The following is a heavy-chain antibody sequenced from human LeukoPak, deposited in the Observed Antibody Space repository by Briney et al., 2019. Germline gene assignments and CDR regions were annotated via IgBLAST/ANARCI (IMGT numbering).Heavy chain of an antibody. Sequence: GASVKVSCKASGYTFTGYYMHWVRQAPGQGLEWMGLINPNSGGTNYAQKFQGRVTMTRDTSISTAYMDLSRLRYDDTAVYYCARGVIRITMIVGYWGQGTLVTVSS. CDR2: INPNSGGT. CDR3: ARGVIRITMIVGY. CDR1: GYTFTGYY. J-gene: IGHJ4*02. V-gene: IGHV1-2*02. D-gene: IGHD3-22*01.